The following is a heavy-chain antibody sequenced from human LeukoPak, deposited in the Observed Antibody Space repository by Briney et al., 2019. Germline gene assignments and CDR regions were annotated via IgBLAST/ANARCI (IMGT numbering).Heavy chain of an antibody. J-gene: IGHJ4*02. D-gene: IGHD6-19*01. CDR1: GFTFSSYG. CDR2: ISYDGSNK. Sequence: RSLRLSCAASGFTFSSYGVHWVRQAPGKGLEWVAVISYDGSNKYYADSVKGRFTISRDNSKNTLYLQMNSLRAEDTAVYYCAKEGSGWYDGGSYYFDYWGQGTLVTVSS. V-gene: IGHV3-30*18. CDR3: AKEGSGWYDGGSYYFDY.